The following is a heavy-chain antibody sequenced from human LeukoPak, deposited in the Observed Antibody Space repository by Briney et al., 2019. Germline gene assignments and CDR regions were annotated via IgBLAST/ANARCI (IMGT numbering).Heavy chain of an antibody. Sequence: GGSLRLSCAASGLTFNNTWMSWVRLAPGKGLEWVGRIKSETDGGTTEYAAPVKGRFTISRDDSENTLFLQMNSLKTEDTALYYCATTWSTRKCLDYWGRGTMVTVSS. CDR3: ATTWSTRKCLDY. CDR1: GLTFNNTW. V-gene: IGHV3-15*01. J-gene: IGHJ4*02. CDR2: IKSETDGGTT. D-gene: IGHD2-2*01.